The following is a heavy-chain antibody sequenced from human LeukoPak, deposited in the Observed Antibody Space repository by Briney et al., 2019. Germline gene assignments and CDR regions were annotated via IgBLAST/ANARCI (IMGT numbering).Heavy chain of an antibody. CDR3: ARDALYYYGSGSLPAD. CDR1: GGSISSYY. Sequence: PSETLSLTCTVSGGSISSYYWSWIRQPAGEGLEWIGRIYTSGSTNYNPSLKSRVTMSVDTSKNQFSLKLSSVTAADTAVYYCARDALYYYGSGSLPADWGQGTLVTVSS. J-gene: IGHJ4*02. CDR2: IYTSGST. D-gene: IGHD3-10*01. V-gene: IGHV4-4*07.